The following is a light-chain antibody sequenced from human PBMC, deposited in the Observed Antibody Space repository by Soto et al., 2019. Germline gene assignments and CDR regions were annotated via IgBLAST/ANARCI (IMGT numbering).Light chain of an antibody. J-gene: IGKJ1*01. Sequence: EIVMTQSPGTLSVSPGERATLSCRASQNVDSSLAWYQQKPGQAPRLLIFGASTRATGVPATFSGSGSGTEFTLTISSLQSDDFAAYYCQQYRYWPPTFGQGTTMEIK. V-gene: IGKV3-15*01. CDR2: GAS. CDR1: QNVDSS. CDR3: QQYRYWPPT.